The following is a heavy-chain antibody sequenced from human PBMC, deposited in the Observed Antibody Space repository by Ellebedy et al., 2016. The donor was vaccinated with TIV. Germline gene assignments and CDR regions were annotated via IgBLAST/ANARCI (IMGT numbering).Heavy chain of an antibody. D-gene: IGHD2-8*02. CDR3: ARDRVCTGPNCYPYYYYALDV. V-gene: IGHV3-30*04. Sequence: GESLKISCATYGFTFSNSAIHWVRQAPGKGLEWVAVISHDGRNTDFADSVKGRFTISRDNSKNTLYLEMGSMRLDDTAIYYCARDRVCTGPNCYPYYYYALDVWGQGTTVTVSS. J-gene: IGHJ6*02. CDR1: GFTFSNSA. CDR2: ISHDGRNT.